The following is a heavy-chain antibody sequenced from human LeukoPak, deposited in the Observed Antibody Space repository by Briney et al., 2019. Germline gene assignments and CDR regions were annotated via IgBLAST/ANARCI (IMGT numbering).Heavy chain of an antibody. V-gene: IGHV1-46*01. Sequence: ASVKVSCKASGYTFTSYNMHWVRQAPAQGLEWMGIINPSDGSTSYAQKFQGRVTMTRDTSTSTVYTELSSLRSEDTAVYYCARVPQYGGYEGLFDYWGQGTLVTVSS. J-gene: IGHJ4*02. CDR2: INPSDGST. D-gene: IGHD5-12*01. CDR1: GYTFTSYN. CDR3: ARVPQYGGYEGLFDY.